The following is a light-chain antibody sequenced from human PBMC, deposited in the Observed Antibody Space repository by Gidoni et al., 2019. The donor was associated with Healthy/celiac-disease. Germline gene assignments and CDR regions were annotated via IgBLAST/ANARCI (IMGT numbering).Light chain of an antibody. V-gene: IGKV3-11*01. CDR3: QQRSNS. J-gene: IGKJ4*01. CDR1: QSISSY. CDR2: DAF. Sequence: EIVLTQSPATLSLSPGERATLSCRASQSISSYLAWYQQKPGQAPRLLIYDAFNRATGIPARFSGSGSGTDFTLTISSLEPEDFAVYYCQQRSNSSGGGTKVEIK.